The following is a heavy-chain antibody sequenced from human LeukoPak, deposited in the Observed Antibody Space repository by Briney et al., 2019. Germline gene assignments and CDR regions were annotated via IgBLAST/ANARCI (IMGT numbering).Heavy chain of an antibody. CDR2: ISGSGGST. CDR3: AKDGFTLKGIAVAGFAFDI. V-gene: IGHV3-23*01. Sequence: GGSLRLSCAASGFTFSSYAMSWVRQAPGKRLEWVSAISGSGGSTYYADSVKGRFTISRDNSKNTLYLQMNSLRAEDTAVYYCAKDGFTLKGIAVAGFAFDIWGQGTMATVSS. CDR1: GFTFSSYA. D-gene: IGHD6-19*01. J-gene: IGHJ3*02.